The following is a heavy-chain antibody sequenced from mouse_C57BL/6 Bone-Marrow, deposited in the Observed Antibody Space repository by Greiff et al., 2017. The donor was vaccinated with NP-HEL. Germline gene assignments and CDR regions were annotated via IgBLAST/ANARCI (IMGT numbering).Heavy chain of an antibody. CDR1: GFTFTDYY. V-gene: IGHV7-3*01. J-gene: IGHJ2*01. CDR3: ARYRRYFDY. CDR2: IRNTANGYTT. Sequence: EVNLVESGGGLVQPGGSLSLSCAASGFTFTDYYMSWVRQPPGKALEWLGFIRNTANGYTTEYSASVKGRFTISRDNSQSILYLQMNALRAEDSATYYCARYRRYFDYWGQGTTLTVSS.